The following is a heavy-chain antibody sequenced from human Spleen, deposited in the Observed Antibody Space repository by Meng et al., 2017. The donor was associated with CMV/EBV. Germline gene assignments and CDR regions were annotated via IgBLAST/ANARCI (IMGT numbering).Heavy chain of an antibody. Sequence: LRISCADSGFTFSSYAMTWVRQAPGKGLEWVSLIYSGGSFTYYVDSVKGRFTISRDDSKNTLYLQMNSLRAEDTAVYYCARDDLWSVYWGQGTLVTVSS. CDR1: GFTFSSYA. J-gene: IGHJ4*02. D-gene: IGHD3-3*01. CDR2: IYSGGSFT. V-gene: IGHV3-23*03. CDR3: ARDDLWSVY.